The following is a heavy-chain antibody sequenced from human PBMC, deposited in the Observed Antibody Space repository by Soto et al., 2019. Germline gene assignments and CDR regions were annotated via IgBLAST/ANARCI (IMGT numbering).Heavy chain of an antibody. CDR1: GFTLSSYG. CDR2: TSYDGRDE. V-gene: IGHV3-33*01. Sequence: QVQLVESGGGVVQPGRSLRLSCEVSGFTLSSYGMHWVRQAPGKGLEWVAVTSYDGRDEYYVDSVKGRFTVSRDNSKNTLYLQMNSLRAEDMAVYYCASIIGWFAGMDVWGQGTTVTVSS. J-gene: IGHJ6*02. CDR3: ASIIGWFAGMDV. D-gene: IGHD3-10*01.